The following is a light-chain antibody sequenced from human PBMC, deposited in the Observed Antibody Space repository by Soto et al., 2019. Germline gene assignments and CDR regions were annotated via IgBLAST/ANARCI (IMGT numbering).Light chain of an antibody. J-gene: IGKJ1*01. V-gene: IGKV3-20*01. Sequence: ETVLTQSPGTLSLSPGERATLSCRASQTVSSSYVAWYQQKPGQAPRLLIYGASSRATGIRDRFSGSGSGTDFTLNISRLEPEDFAVYYCQQYCQQYGSSPPSWTFGQGTRVEIK. CDR1: QTVSSSY. CDR3: QQYCQQYGSSPPSWT. CDR2: GAS.